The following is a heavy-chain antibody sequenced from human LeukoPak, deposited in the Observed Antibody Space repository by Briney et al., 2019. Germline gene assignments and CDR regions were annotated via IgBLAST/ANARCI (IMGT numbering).Heavy chain of an antibody. V-gene: IGHV3-23*01. D-gene: IGHD2-15*01. CDR3: AKDGPAANYFDC. CDR2: ISGSGGST. J-gene: IGHJ4*02. Sequence: PGGSLRLSXAASGFTFSSYAMSWVRQAPGKGLEWGSAISGSGGSTYYADSVKGRFTISRDNSKNTLYLQMNSLRAEDTAVYYCAKDGPAANYFDCWGQGTLVTVSS. CDR1: GFTFSSYA.